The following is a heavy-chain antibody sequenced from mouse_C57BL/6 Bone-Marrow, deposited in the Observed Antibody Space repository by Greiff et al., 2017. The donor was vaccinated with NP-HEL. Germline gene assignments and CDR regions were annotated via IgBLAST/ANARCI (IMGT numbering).Heavy chain of an antibody. CDR1: GYSFNGYF. CDR3: ARMIYGSSFYYAMDY. CDR2: INPYNGDT. Sequence: VQLQQSGPELVKPGDSVKISCKASGYSFNGYFMNWVMQSHGKSLEWIGRINPYNGDTFYNQKFKGKATLTVDKSSSTAHMELRSLTSEDSAVYYCARMIYGSSFYYAMDYWGQGTSVTVSS. V-gene: IGHV1-20*01. J-gene: IGHJ4*01. D-gene: IGHD1-1*01.